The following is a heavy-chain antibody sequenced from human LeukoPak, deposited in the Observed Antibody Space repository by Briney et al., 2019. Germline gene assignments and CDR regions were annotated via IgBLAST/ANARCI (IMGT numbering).Heavy chain of an antibody. D-gene: IGHD5-12*01. CDR2: INSDGSSI. V-gene: IGHV3-74*03. CDR1: GFTFSSYW. Sequence: GGSLRLSCAASGFTFSSYWMHWVRQAPGKGLVWVSRINSDGSSITYADSVKGRFTISRDNAKNTLYLQMHSLRLEDTAVYYCASEGRVSGYDFHRWAQGTLVTVSS. J-gene: IGHJ4*02. CDR3: ASEGRVSGYDFHR.